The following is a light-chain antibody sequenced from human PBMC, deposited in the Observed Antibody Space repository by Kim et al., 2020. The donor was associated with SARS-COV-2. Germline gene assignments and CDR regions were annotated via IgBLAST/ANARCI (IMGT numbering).Light chain of an antibody. Sequence: VSPGERATLSRRASQSISTDLAGYQQKPGQAPRLLIYGASTRATDIPARFSGSGSGTEFTLTISSLQSEDFAVYYCQQYNDWPPYTFGQGTKLEI. CDR1: QSISTD. CDR2: GAS. CDR3: QQYNDWPPYT. V-gene: IGKV3-15*01. J-gene: IGKJ2*01.